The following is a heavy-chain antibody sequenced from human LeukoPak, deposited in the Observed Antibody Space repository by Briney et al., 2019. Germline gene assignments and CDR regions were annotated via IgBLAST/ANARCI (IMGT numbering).Heavy chain of an antibody. V-gene: IGHV3-21*01. D-gene: IGHD3-9*01. Sequence: GGSLRLSCAASGFTFSSYSMNWVRQAPGKGLEWVSSISSSSSYIYYADSVKGRFTISRDNAKNSLYLQMNSLRAEDTAVYYCAREGGAGRRYYDILTGYEGAFDYWGQGTLVTVSS. CDR2: ISSSSSYI. J-gene: IGHJ4*02. CDR1: GFTFSSYS. CDR3: AREGGAGRRYYDILTGYEGAFDY.